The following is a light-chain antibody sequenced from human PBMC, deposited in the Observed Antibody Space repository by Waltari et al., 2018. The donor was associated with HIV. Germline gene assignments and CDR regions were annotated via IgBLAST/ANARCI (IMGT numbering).Light chain of an antibody. CDR1: NIGRKT. CDR3: QVWDSSSDHAV. J-gene: IGLJ7*01. V-gene: IGLV3-21*02. CDR2: DDS. Sequence: SYVLTQPPSVSVAPGQTARITCGGNNIGRKTVHWYQQRPGQAPVLVVYDDSARPSGIPERFSGSKSGNTATLTISRVEAGDEADYYCQVWDSSSDHAVFGGGTQLTVL.